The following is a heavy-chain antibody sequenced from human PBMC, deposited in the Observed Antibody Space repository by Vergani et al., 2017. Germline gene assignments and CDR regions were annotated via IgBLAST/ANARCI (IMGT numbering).Heavy chain of an antibody. V-gene: IGHV4-61*02. CDR3: ARGDAMDV. CDR1: GGSFNSGSYY. Sequence: QVQLQESGPGLVKPSQTLSLTCTVSGGSFNSGSYYWSWLRQPAGKRLEWIGRIHTNGVINYNPSLESRLTMSVDTSKNQFSLKLESLTAADTAVYYCARGDAMDVWGPGTTVIVSS. J-gene: IGHJ6*02. CDR2: IHTNGVI.